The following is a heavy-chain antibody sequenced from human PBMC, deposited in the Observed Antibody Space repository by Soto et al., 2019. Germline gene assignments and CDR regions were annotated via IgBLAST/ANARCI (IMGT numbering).Heavy chain of an antibody. CDR2: IIPILGIA. CDR1: GGTFSSYT. J-gene: IGHJ5*02. CDR3: ARDPATVTKPYNWFDP. V-gene: IGHV1-69*04. Sequence: GASVKVSCKASGGTFSSYTISWVRQAPGQGLEWMGRIIPILGIANYAQKFQGRVTITADKSTSTAYMELSSLRSEDTAVYYCARDPATVTKPYNWFDPWGQGTLVTVS. D-gene: IGHD4-17*01.